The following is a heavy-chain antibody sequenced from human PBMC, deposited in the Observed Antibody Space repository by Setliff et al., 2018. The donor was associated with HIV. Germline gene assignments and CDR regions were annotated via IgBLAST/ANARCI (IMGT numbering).Heavy chain of an antibody. CDR1: GGPFSSYY. CDR2: INHSGST. Sequence: SETLSLTCAVYGGPFSSYYWSWIRQPPGKGLEWIGEINHSGSTNYNPSLKSRVTISVDTSKNQFSLKLRSVTAADRAVYYCARVPGYSSGTSYMDVWGKGTTVTVSS. V-gene: IGHV4-34*01. D-gene: IGHD6-19*01. CDR3: ARVPGYSSGTSYMDV. J-gene: IGHJ6*03.